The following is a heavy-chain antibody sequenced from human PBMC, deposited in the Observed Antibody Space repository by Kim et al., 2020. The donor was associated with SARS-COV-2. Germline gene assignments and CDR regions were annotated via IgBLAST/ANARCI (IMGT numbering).Heavy chain of an antibody. D-gene: IGHD1-1*01. V-gene: IGHV3-30*03. CDR3: GRDGAFSALWDDNYMDL. J-gene: IGHJ6*03. CDR1: GFTFSSHG. Sequence: GGSLRLSCTGSGFTFSSHGIHWVRQAPGKGLEWIAVISYDGSDEHYADSVKGRFTMSRDNSKNLLYLQMGSLRGEDTAVYYCGRDGAFSALWDDNYMDLWGKGTAVTVS. CDR2: ISYDGSDE.